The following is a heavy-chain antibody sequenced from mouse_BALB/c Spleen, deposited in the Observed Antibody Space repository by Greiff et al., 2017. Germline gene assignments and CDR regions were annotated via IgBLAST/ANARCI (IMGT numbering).Heavy chain of an antibody. Sequence: VQLVESGPGLVAPSQSLSITCTVSGFSLTSYGVHWVRQPPGKGLEWLGVIWAGGSTNYNSAIMSRLSISKDNSKSQVFLKMNSLQTDDTAMYYWARDYDGSYADWGQGTLVTVSA. J-gene: IGHJ3*01. CDR3: ARDYDGSYAD. D-gene: IGHD1-1*01. CDR1: GFSLTSYG. V-gene: IGHV2-9*02. CDR2: IWAGGST.